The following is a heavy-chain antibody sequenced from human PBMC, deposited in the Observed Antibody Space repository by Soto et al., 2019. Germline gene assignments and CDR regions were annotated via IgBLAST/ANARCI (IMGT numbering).Heavy chain of an antibody. CDR3: ASGVVVAAIYFDY. D-gene: IGHD2-15*01. V-gene: IGHV1-69*13. CDR1: GGTFSSYA. J-gene: IGHJ4*02. Sequence: SVKVSCKASGGTFSSYAISWVRQAPGQGLEWMGGIIPIFGTANYAQKFQGRVTITADESTSTAYMELSSLRSEGTAVYYCASGVVVAAIYFDYWGQGTLVTVSS. CDR2: IIPIFGTA.